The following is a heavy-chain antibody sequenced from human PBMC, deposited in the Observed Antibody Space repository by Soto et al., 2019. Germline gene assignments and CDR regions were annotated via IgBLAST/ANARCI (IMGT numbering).Heavy chain of an antibody. CDR1: GVPFSNAW. CDR3: ARDPGGSIDY. Sequence: GGSLRLSCAASGVPFSNAWMSWVRQAPGKGLEWVSAISGSGGSTYYADSVKGRFTISRDNPKNTLYLQMNSLRGEDTAVYYCARDPGGSIDYWGQGTLVTVSS. J-gene: IGHJ4*02. D-gene: IGHD1-26*01. V-gene: IGHV3-23*01. CDR2: ISGSGGST.